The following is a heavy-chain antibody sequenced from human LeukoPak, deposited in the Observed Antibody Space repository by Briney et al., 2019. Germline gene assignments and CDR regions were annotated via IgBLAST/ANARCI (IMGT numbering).Heavy chain of an antibody. CDR1: GFTFSSYG. J-gene: IGHJ4*02. CDR3: AKGHSAHGTGFDC. V-gene: IGHV3-23*01. CDR2: ISGSGDTT. D-gene: IGHD1-14*01. Sequence: PGGSLRLSCAASGFTFSSYGMHGVRQAPGKGLEWVSGISGSGDTTYYADSVKGRFTISRDNSKNTLYLQMNSLRVEDTAVYYCAKGHSAHGTGFDCWGQGTLVAVSS.